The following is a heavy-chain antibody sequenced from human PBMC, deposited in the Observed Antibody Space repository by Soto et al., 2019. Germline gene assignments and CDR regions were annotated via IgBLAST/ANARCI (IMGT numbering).Heavy chain of an antibody. Sequence: EASVKVSCKASGYTFTSHYIHWVRQAPGQGLEWMGVVNPSDGGTSSAQRFQDRVTMTRDTSTSTVYMELRSLRSEDMAVYYCARVSNKCLDSWGQGTLVTVSS. CDR3: ARVSNKCLDS. CDR2: VNPSDGGT. V-gene: IGHV1-46*01. CDR1: GYTFTSHY. J-gene: IGHJ4*02.